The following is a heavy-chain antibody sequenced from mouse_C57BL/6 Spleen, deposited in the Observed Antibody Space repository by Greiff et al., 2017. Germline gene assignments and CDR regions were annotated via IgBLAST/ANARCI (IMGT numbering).Heavy chain of an antibody. CDR2: IYPGVGDT. J-gene: IGHJ4*01. V-gene: IGHV1-80*01. D-gene: IGHD1-1*01. CDR1: GYAFSSYW. Sequence: VQLQQSGASVTISCHASGYAFSSYWLHWVKQRPGKGLEWIGKIYPGVGDTNYNGKFKGKATLSADTSSSTAYMQLSSLTSEVSAVYCCARDFLCITTSSSGGAMDYWGQGTSVTASS. CDR3: ARDFLCITTSSSGGAMDY.